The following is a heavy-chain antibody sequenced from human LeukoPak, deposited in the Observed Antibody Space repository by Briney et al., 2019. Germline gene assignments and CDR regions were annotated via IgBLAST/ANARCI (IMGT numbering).Heavy chain of an antibody. Sequence: GGSLRLSCAASGFTFSSYAMNWVRQAPGKGLEWVSAISGRGISTYYADSVKGRFTISRDNSRNTLYLQMNSLRAEDTAVYYCAKDSRGYQDFFDYWGQGTLVTVSS. CDR1: GFTFSSYA. CDR2: ISGRGIST. J-gene: IGHJ4*02. V-gene: IGHV3-23*01. D-gene: IGHD3-22*01. CDR3: AKDSRGYQDFFDY.